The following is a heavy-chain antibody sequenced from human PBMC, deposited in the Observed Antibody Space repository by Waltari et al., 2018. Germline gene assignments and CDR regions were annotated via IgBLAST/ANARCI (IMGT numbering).Heavy chain of an antibody. V-gene: IGHV1-2*06. J-gene: IGHJ4*02. Sequence: QVQLVQSGAEVKKPGASVKVSCKASGYTFTGYYMHWVRQAPGQGLEWMGRINPNSGGTNYAQTFQGRVTMTRDTSISTAYMELSRLRSDDTAVYYCAREYSSSWYFPKDYWGQGTLVTVSS. CDR2: INPNSGGT. CDR1: GYTFTGYY. D-gene: IGHD6-13*01. CDR3: AREYSSSWYFPKDY.